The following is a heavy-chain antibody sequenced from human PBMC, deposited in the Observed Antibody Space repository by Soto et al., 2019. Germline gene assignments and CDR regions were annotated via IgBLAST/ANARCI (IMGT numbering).Heavy chain of an antibody. CDR3: AISYDSSGYSFDY. CDR1: GYTFTSYA. J-gene: IGHJ4*02. V-gene: IGHV1-3*01. D-gene: IGHD3-22*01. Sequence: ASVKVSCKASGYTFTSYAMHWVRQAPGQRLEWMGWINAGNGNTKYSQKFQGRVTITRDTSASTVYMELSSLRSEDTAVYYCAISYDSSGYSFDYWGQGTLVTVSS. CDR2: INAGNGNT.